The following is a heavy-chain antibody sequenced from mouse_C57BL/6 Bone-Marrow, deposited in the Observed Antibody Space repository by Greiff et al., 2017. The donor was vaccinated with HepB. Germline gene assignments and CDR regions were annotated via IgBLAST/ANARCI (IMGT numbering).Heavy chain of an antibody. Sequence: EVMLVESGAELVRPGASVKLSCTASGFNIKDDYMHWVKQRPEQGLEWIGWIDPENGDTEYASKFQGKATITADTSSNTAYLQLSSLTSEDTAVYYCTPYYGSSYYFDYWGQGTTLTVSS. CDR1: GFNIKDDY. CDR3: TPYYGSSYYFDY. D-gene: IGHD1-1*01. J-gene: IGHJ2*01. CDR2: IDPENGDT. V-gene: IGHV14-4*01.